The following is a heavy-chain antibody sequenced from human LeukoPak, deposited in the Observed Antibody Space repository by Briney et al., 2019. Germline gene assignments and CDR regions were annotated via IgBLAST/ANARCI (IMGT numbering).Heavy chain of an antibody. Sequence: SETLSLTCAVYGGSFSDYYWSWIRQPPGKGLEWIGEINHSGSTNYNPSLKNRVTISVDTSKNQFSLKLSSVTAADTAVYYCARVVQGFDDFEIWGQGTMVTVSS. CDR3: ARVVQGFDDFEI. V-gene: IGHV4-34*01. D-gene: IGHD2-2*01. J-gene: IGHJ3*02. CDR2: INHSGST. CDR1: GGSFSDYY.